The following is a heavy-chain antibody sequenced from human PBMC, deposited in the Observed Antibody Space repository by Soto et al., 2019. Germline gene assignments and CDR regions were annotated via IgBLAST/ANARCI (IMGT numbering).Heavy chain of an antibody. CDR2: ITPFNGNT. V-gene: IGHV1-45*02. CDR3: ASSGGYYYPLDY. Sequence: SVKVSCKASGYTFTYRYLHWVRQAPGQALEWMGWITPFNGNTNYAQKFQDRVTITRDRSMSTAYMELSSLRSEDSAMYYCASSGGYYYPLDYWGQGTLVTVSS. J-gene: IGHJ4*02. D-gene: IGHD3-22*01. CDR1: GYTFTYRY.